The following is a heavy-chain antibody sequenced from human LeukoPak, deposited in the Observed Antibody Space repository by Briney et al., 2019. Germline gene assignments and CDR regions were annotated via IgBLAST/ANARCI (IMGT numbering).Heavy chain of an antibody. CDR1: GFTFSSYE. J-gene: IGHJ6*02. CDR3: ARDEVPGPQDYYGMDV. Sequence: GGSLRLSCAASGFTFSSYEMNWVRQAPGKGLEWVSYISSSGSTIYYADSVKGRFTISRDNAKNSLYLQMNSLRAEDTAVYYCARDEVPGPQDYYGMDVWGQGTTVTVSS. CDR2: ISSSGSTI. V-gene: IGHV3-48*03.